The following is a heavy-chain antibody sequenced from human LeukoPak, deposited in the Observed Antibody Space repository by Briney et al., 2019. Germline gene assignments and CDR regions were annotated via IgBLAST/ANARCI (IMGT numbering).Heavy chain of an antibody. Sequence: MTSETLSLTCTVSGGSISSYYWSWIRQPPGKGLEWIGYIYYSGSTNYNPSLKSRVTISVDTSKNRFSLKLSSVTAADTAVYYCARTIAAAGRIQWGQGTLVTVSS. CDR3: ARTIAAAGRIQ. D-gene: IGHD6-13*01. CDR2: IYYSGST. V-gene: IGHV4-59*01. J-gene: IGHJ4*02. CDR1: GGSISSYY.